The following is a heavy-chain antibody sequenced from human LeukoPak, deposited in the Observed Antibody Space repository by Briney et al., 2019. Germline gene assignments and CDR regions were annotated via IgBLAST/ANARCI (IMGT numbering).Heavy chain of an antibody. V-gene: IGHV1-18*01. CDR1: GYTFTSYG. J-gene: IGHJ4*02. Sequence: GASVKVSCKASGYTFTSYGISWVRQAPGQGLEWMGWISAYNGNTNYAQKLQGRVTMTTDTSTSTAYMELRSLRSDDTAVYYCARVVYFDWLLYIDYWGQGTLVTVSS. CDR3: ARVVYFDWLLYIDY. D-gene: IGHD3-9*01. CDR2: ISAYNGNT.